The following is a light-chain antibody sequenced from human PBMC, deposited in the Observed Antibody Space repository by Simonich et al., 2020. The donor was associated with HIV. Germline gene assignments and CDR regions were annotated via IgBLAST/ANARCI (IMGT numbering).Light chain of an antibody. CDR1: QSFSST. V-gene: IGKV3D-15*01. J-gene: IGKJ3*01. CDR3: QQYNNWPSPFT. Sequence: EIVMTQSPATLSVSPGERATLSCRASQSFSSTLAWYQQKPGQAPRLLIYGASPRATGIPARFSGSGSGTDFTLTISSMQSEDFAVYYCQQYNNWPSPFTFGPGTKVDIK. CDR2: GAS.